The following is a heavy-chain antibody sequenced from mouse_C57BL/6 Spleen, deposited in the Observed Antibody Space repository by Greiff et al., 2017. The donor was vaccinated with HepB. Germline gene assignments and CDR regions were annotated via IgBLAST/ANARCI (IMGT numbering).Heavy chain of an antibody. CDR3: ARVPLLLRYWYFDV. V-gene: IGHV3-6*01. CDR1: GYSITSGYY. J-gene: IGHJ1*03. D-gene: IGHD1-1*01. Sequence: EVQLVESGPGLVKPSQSLSLTCSVTGYSITSGYYWNWIRQFPGNKLEWMGYISYDGSNNYNPSLKNRISITRDTSKNQFFLKLNSVTTEDTATYYCARVPLLLRYWYFDVWGTGTTVTVSS. CDR2: ISYDGSN.